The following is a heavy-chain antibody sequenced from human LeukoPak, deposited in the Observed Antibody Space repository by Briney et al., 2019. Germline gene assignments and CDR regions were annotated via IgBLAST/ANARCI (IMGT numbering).Heavy chain of an antibody. CDR3: ARDGYSYGPPSTLGYGMDV. CDR1: GFTFSSYG. J-gene: IGHJ6*04. V-gene: IGHV3-33*01. D-gene: IGHD5-18*01. Sequence: GGSLRLTCAASGFTFSSYGMHWLRQAPGKGLEWVADIWYSGSIKYNADSVNGRFIISSENSNNTLYLQMNSLRAEDTAVYYCARDGYSYGPPSTLGYGMDVWGKGTTVTVSS. CDR2: IWYSGSIK.